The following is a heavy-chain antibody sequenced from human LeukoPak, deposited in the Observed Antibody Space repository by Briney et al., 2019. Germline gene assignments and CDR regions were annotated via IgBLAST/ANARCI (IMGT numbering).Heavy chain of an antibody. J-gene: IGHJ3*02. D-gene: IGHD2-15*01. CDR1: GGSVSSGSYC. CDR3: ARDPMAVAATLDAFDI. CDR2: IYYSGST. Sequence: SETLSLTCTVSGGSVSSGSYCWGWIRQPPGMGLEWIGYIYYSGSTNYNPSLKSRVTISVDTSKNQSSLKLNSATGADTAVYYCARDPMAVAATLDAFDIWGQGTMVTVSS. V-gene: IGHV4-61*01.